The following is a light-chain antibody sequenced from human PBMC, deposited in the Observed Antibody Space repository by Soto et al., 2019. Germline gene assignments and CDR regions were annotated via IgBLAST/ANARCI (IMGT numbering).Light chain of an antibody. CDR3: QQYDDSET. V-gene: IGKV3-20*01. CDR2: GAS. CDR1: QSVSSDY. J-gene: IGKJ1*01. Sequence: EIVLTQSPGTLSLSPGERASLSCRVSQSVSSDYLAWYQQKPGQAPRLLIYGASTRAAGIPDRFSGSGSGTDFSLTISRLEPEDFAVYYCQQYDDSETFGQGTKV.